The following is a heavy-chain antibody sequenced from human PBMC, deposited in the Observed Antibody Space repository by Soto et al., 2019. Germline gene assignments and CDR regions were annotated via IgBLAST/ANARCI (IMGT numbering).Heavy chain of an antibody. CDR3: ARDKITGLFDY. D-gene: IGHD2-8*02. V-gene: IGHV3-23*01. Sequence: GGSLRLSCAAPGFTFSNHSLSWVPQAPGKGLEWVSSISGSGGSTYYADSVKGRFTISRDNSKNTLYLQMSSLRAEDTAVYYCARDKITGLFDYWGQGTLVTVSS. J-gene: IGHJ4*02. CDR2: ISGSGGST. CDR1: GFTFSNHS.